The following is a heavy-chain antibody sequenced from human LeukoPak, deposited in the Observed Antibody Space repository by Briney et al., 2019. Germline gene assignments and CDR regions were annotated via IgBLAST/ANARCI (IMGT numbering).Heavy chain of an antibody. CDR2: ISSSSSYI. Sequence: GGSLRLSCAASGFTFSSYSMNWVRQAPGKGLEWVSSISSSSSYIYYADSVKGRFTISRDNAKHSLYLQMNSLRAEDTAVYYCARADVRLVPGCWGQGTLVTVSS. D-gene: IGHD6-19*01. J-gene: IGHJ4*02. CDR1: GFTFSSYS. V-gene: IGHV3-21*01. CDR3: ARADVRLVPGC.